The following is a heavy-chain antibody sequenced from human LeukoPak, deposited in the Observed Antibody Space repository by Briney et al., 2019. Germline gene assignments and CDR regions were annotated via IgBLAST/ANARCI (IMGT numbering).Heavy chain of an antibody. D-gene: IGHD5-24*01. CDR1: GFTFSTYS. CDR3: ATPPPRRDGYNNAY. Sequence: GGSLRLSCAASGFTFSTYSMNWVRQAPGKGPEWVSYITSSSTNIYYADSVKGRFTISRDNAKNSLFLQMNSLRAEDTTIYYCATPPPRRDGYNNAYWGQGTLLTVSS. CDR2: ITSSSTNI. J-gene: IGHJ4*02. V-gene: IGHV3-48*01.